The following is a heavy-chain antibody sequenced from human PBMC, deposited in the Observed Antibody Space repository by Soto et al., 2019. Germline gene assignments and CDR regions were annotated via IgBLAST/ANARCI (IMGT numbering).Heavy chain of an antibody. D-gene: IGHD5-18*01. V-gene: IGHV4-30-4*01. CDR2: IYYSGST. J-gene: IGHJ5*02. CDR1: GGSMSSGDYY. Sequence: SXTLSLTCTVSGGSMSSGDYYWSWIRQPPGKGLEWIGYIYYSGSTYYNPSLKSRVTISVDTSKNQFSLKLSSVTAADTAVYYCASGYSYGVPNWFDPWGQGTLVTVSS. CDR3: ASGYSYGVPNWFDP.